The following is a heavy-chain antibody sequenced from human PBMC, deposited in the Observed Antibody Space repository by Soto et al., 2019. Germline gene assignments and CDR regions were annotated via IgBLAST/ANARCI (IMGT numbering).Heavy chain of an antibody. CDR1: RDTFTSYY. Sequence: KVSCTAPRDTFTSYYINWVRQAPGQGLEWMGVINPHGGSTAYAQKFKGRVTLTRDTSARTVYMEVSRLTSEDTAMYYCARSSGGNFGIIIEGTNWFDPWGQGTLVTVSS. CDR2: INPHGGST. V-gene: IGHV1-46*01. CDR3: ARSSGGNFGIIIEGTNWFDP. D-gene: IGHD1-26*01. J-gene: IGHJ5*02.